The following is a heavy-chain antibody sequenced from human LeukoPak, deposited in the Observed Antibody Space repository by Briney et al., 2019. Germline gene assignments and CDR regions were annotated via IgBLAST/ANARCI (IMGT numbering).Heavy chain of an antibody. J-gene: IGHJ4*02. Sequence: RGSGPTLVNPTQTLTLTCTFSGFSLSTSGVGVGWIRQPPGKALEWLALIYWDDDKRYSPSLKSRLLITKDTSKNQVVLTMTNMDPVDTATYYCAHRRPDSSSWYGTAYFDYWGQGTLVTVSS. CDR2: IYWDDDK. D-gene: IGHD6-13*01. CDR3: AHRRPDSSSWYGTAYFDY. V-gene: IGHV2-5*02. CDR1: GFSLSTSGVG.